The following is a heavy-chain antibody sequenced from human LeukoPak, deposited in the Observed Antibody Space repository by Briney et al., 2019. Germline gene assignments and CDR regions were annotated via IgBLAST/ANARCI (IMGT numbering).Heavy chain of an antibody. CDR3: ARASGPFDY. J-gene: IGHJ4*02. V-gene: IGHV3-33*01. CDR1: GFSFSTYG. Sequence: GGSLRLSCAASGFSFSTYGMHWVRQAPGKGLEWMAVIWYDGSNKYYADSVKGRFTISRDNSKNTLYLQMNSLRAEDTALYYCARASGPFDYWGQGTLVTASS. CDR2: IWYDGSNK. D-gene: IGHD3-10*01.